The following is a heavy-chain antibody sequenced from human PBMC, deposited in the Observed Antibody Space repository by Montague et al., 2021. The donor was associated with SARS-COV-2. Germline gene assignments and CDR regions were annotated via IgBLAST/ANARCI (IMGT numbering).Heavy chain of an antibody. V-gene: IGHV4-39*07. CDR3: ARCLPTGIAGRGYFDF. CDR2: IYYTGTI. Sequence: SETLSLTCSVSGGSISITDRYWGWIRQPPGKGLEFIGTIYYTGTIYYNPSLKSRVTISRDTSKNQFSLKVTSVTAADTAVYYCARCLPTGIAGRGYFDFWGQGSLVTVSS. D-gene: IGHD1-1*01. J-gene: IGHJ4*02. CDR1: GGSISITDRY.